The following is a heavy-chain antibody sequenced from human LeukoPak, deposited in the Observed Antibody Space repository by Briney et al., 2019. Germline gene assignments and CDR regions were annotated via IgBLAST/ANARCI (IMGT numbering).Heavy chain of an antibody. CDR2: INHSGST. J-gene: IGHJ4*02. D-gene: IGHD3-10*01. V-gene: IGHV4-34*01. CDR1: GGSFSGYY. CDR3: ASERFGVLGNHDY. Sequence: ASETLSLTCAVYGGSFSGYYWSWIRQPPGKGLEWIGEINHSGSTNYNPSLKSRVTISVDTSKNQFSLKLSSVTAADTAVYYCASERFGVLGNHDYWGQGTLVTVSS.